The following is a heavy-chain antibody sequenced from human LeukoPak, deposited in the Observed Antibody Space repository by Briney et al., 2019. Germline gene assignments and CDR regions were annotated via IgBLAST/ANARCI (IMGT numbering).Heavy chain of an antibody. D-gene: IGHD2-2*01. J-gene: IGHJ4*02. CDR1: GYTFTSNY. V-gene: IGHV1-46*01. CDR3: ARTGNIVVVPDAIPFDY. CDR2: INPSGGST. Sequence: GASVKVSCKAFGYTFTSNYMHWVRQAPGQGPEWMGIINPSGGSTSYAQKFQGRVTMTRDMSTSTVYMELSSLRSEDTAVYYCARTGNIVVVPDAIPFDYWGQGTLVTVSS.